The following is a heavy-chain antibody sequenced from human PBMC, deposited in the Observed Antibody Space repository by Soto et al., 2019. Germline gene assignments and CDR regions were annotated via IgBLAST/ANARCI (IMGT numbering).Heavy chain of an antibody. Sequence: QVQLVQSGAEVKKPGASVKVSCKASGYTFTSDGISWVRQAPGQGLEWMGWISAYNGNTNYAQKLQGRVTMTTDTSTSTAYMELRSLRSDDTTVYYCARDSSSGYYQNWFDPWGQGTLVTVSS. CDR1: GYTFTSDG. CDR2: ISAYNGNT. D-gene: IGHD3-22*01. CDR3: ARDSSSGYYQNWFDP. V-gene: IGHV1-18*01. J-gene: IGHJ5*02.